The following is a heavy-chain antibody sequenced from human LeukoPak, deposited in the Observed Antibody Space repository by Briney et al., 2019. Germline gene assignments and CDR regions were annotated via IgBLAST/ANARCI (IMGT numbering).Heavy chain of an antibody. V-gene: IGHV3-9*01. CDR3: AKDKRGIAAAGTARAFDI. CDR1: GFTFSSYA. J-gene: IGHJ3*02. CDR2: ISWKSGSI. Sequence: GGSLRLSCAASGFTFSSYAMHWVRQAPGKGLEWVSGISWKSGSIGYADSVKGRFTISRDNAKNSLYLQMNSLRAEDTALYYCAKDKRGIAAAGTARAFDIWGQGTMVTVSS. D-gene: IGHD6-13*01.